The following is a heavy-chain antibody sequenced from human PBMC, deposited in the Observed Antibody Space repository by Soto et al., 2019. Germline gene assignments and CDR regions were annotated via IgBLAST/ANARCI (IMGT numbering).Heavy chain of an antibody. V-gene: IGHV4-31*03. Sequence: SETLSLTCTVSGGSISSGGYYWSWIRQHPGKGLEWIGYIYYSGSTYYNPSLKSRVTISVDTSKNQFSLKLSSVTAADTAVYYCARLLVVARVVDPWGQGTLVTVSS. J-gene: IGHJ5*02. CDR3: ARLLVVARVVDP. D-gene: IGHD3-22*01. CDR2: IYYSGST. CDR1: GGSISSGGYY.